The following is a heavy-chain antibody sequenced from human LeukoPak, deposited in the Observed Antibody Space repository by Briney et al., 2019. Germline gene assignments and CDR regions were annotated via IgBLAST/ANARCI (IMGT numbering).Heavy chain of an antibody. V-gene: IGHV4-34*01. Sequence: SETLSLTCAVYGGSFGGYYWSWIRQPPGKGLEWIGEINHSGSTNYNPSLKSRVTISVDTSKNQFSLKLSSVTAADTAVYYCASTQGRPLLGYWGQGTLVTVSS. J-gene: IGHJ4*02. CDR3: ASTQGRPLLGY. CDR2: INHSGST. CDR1: GGSFGGYY.